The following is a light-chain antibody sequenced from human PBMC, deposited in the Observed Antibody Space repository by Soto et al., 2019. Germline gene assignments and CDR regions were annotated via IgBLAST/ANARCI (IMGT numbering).Light chain of an antibody. CDR1: SSDVGGYNY. V-gene: IGLV2-14*01. CDR2: DVS. Sequence: QSALTQPASVSGSPGQSITISCTGTSSDVGGYNYVSWYQQHPGKAPKLMIYDVSNRPSGVSNRFSGSKSGNTASLTISGLQDEDEAEYYCSSYTSSSTLVFGGGTKLTVL. CDR3: SSYTSSSTLV. J-gene: IGLJ2*01.